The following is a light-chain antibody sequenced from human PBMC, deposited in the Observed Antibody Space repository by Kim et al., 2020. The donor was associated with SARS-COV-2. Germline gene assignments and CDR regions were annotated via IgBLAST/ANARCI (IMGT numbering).Light chain of an antibody. CDR3: NSRDSSGNHLV. CDR1: SLRSYY. V-gene: IGLV3-19*01. Sequence: LGQTVMITCQGDSLRSYYASWYQQKPGQAPVLVIYGKNNRPSGIPDRFSGSSSGNTASLTITGAQAEDEADYYCNSRDSSGNHLVFGGGTQLTVL. J-gene: IGLJ2*01. CDR2: GKN.